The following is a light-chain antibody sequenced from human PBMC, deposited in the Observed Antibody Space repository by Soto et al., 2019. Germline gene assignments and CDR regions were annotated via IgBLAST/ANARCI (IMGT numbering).Light chain of an antibody. V-gene: IGLV2-23*01. J-gene: IGLJ2*01. Sequence: QSALTRPAPVFGSPGKSIPISSTGTSSDVGNYNLVSWYQQYPGKAPKLMIYEGGKRPSGVSNRFSGSKSGNTASLTISGLQAEDEADYYCCSFALRSTLIFGGGTKLTVL. CDR3: CSFALRSTLI. CDR2: EGG. CDR1: SSDVGNYNL.